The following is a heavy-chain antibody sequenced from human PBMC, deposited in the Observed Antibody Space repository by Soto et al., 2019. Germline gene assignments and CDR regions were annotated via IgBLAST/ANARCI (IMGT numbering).Heavy chain of an antibody. V-gene: IGHV3-23*01. J-gene: IGHJ3*02. D-gene: IGHD3-22*01. CDR3: AKDSSSITMIVVVIPGAFDI. Sequence: PGGFLRLSCAASGFTFSSYAMSWVRQAPGKGLEWASAISGSGGSTYYADSVKGRFTISRDNSKNTLYLQMNSLRAEDTAVYYCAKDSSSITMIVVVIPGAFDIWGQGTMVTVSS. CDR1: GFTFSSYA. CDR2: ISGSGGST.